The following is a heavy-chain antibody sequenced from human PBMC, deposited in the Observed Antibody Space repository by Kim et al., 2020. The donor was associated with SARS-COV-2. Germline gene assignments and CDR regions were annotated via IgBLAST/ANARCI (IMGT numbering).Heavy chain of an antibody. D-gene: IGHD4-17*01. CDR2: IRSKPNNYAT. CDR3: ARRGEYGGMDV. Sequence: GGSLILSCAASGFIFSGSAMHWVRQASGKGLEWVGRIRSKPNNYATAYPASVKGRFTISRDDSKNTAYLQMNSLKAEDTAVYYCARRGEYGGMDVWGQGITVTVSS. J-gene: IGHJ6*02. CDR1: GFIFSGSA. V-gene: IGHV3-73*01.